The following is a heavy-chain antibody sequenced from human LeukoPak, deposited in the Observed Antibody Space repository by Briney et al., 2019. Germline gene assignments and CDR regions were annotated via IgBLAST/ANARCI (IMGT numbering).Heavy chain of an antibody. J-gene: IGHJ6*03. V-gene: IGHV4-34*01. CDR1: GGSFSGYY. CDR2: INHSGST. D-gene: IGHD3-10*01. CDR3: ARESNRVLLWFGESPYYMDV. Sequence: SETLSLTCAVYGGSFSGYYWSWIRQPPGKGLEWIGEINHSGSTNYNPSLKSRVTISVDTSKNQFSLKLSSVTAADTAVYYCARESNRVLLWFGESPYYMDVWGKGTTVTISS.